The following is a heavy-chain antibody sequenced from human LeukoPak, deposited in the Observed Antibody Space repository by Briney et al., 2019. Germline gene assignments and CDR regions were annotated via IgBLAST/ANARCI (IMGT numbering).Heavy chain of an antibody. CDR1: GYSFTSYW. Sequence: GESLKISCKGSGYSFTSYWIGWVRQMPGKGLEWMGIIYPGDSDTRYSPSFQGQVTISADKSISTAYLQWSSLKASDTAMYYCARSKTYYDILTGYYIDHFDYWGQGTLVTVSS. V-gene: IGHV5-51*01. CDR2: IYPGDSDT. D-gene: IGHD3-9*01. J-gene: IGHJ4*02. CDR3: ARSKTYYDILTGYYIDHFDY.